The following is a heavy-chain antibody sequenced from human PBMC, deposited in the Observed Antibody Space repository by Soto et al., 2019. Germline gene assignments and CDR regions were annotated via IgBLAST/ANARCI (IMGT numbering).Heavy chain of an antibody. CDR3: ARSWFDRDYAYYYYYMDV. D-gene: IGHD4-17*01. CDR1: GFTVSSNY. CDR2: IYSGGST. V-gene: IGHV3-66*01. Sequence: EVQLVESGGGLVQPGGSLRLSCAASGFTVSSNYMSWVRQAPGKGLEWVSVIYSGGSTYYADSVKGRFTISRDNSKNTLYLQMNSLRAEDTAVYYCARSWFDRDYAYYYYYMDVWGKGTTVTVSS. J-gene: IGHJ6*03.